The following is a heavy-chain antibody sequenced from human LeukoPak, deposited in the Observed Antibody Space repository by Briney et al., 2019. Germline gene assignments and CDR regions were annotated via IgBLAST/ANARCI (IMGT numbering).Heavy chain of an antibody. CDR1: GFTFRSYG. J-gene: IGHJ4*02. CDR3: ARESGKFDY. CDR2: ISGDGVST. V-gene: IGHV3-43*02. Sequence: GRSLRLSCAASGFTFRSYGMHWVRQAPGQGLEWVSLISGDGVSTFFTDSVKGRFSISRDNSKNSLFLEMSSLRAEDTAMYYCARESGKFDYWGQGTLVAVSS.